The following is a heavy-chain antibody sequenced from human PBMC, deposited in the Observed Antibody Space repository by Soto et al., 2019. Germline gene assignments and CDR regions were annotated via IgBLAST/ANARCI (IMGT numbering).Heavy chain of an antibody. CDR3: ARDWNGGYDSSGYPYFDY. D-gene: IGHD3-22*01. CDR1: GFTFSSYA. J-gene: IGHJ4*02. V-gene: IGHV3-30-3*01. CDR2: ISYDGSNK. Sequence: QVQLVESGGGVVQPGRSLRLSCAASGFTFSSYAMHRVRQAPGKGLEWVAVISYDGSNKYYADSVKGRFTISRDNSKNTLYLQMNSLRAEDTAVYYCARDWNGGYDSSGYPYFDYWGQGTLVTVSS.